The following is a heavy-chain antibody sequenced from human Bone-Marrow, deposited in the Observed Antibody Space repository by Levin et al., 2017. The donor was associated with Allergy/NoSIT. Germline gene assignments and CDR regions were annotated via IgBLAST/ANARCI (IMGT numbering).Heavy chain of an antibody. J-gene: IGHJ4*02. CDR3: GKGHSSSRALDS. V-gene: IGHV3-23*01. D-gene: IGHD6-13*01. CDR1: GFTFSSYS. Sequence: PGGSLRLSCAASGFTFSSYSMTWVRQAPGKGLEWVSEISGSGDFTYYADSVKGRFSISRDNSKNTLFLQMSSLRAEDTAVYFCGKGHSSSRALDSWGQGTLVTVSS. CDR2: ISGSGDFT.